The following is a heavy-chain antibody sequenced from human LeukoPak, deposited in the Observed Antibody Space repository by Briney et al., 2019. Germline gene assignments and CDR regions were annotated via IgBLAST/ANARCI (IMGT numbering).Heavy chain of an antibody. Sequence: KPSETLSLTCTVSGGSISSGSYYWNWIRQPAGKGLEWIGRIYSSGSTDYNPSLKSRVTMSVDTSKNQFSLKLSSVTAADTAVYYCASRTTVTGFDYWGQGTLVTVSS. D-gene: IGHD4-17*01. V-gene: IGHV4-61*02. J-gene: IGHJ4*02. CDR2: IYSSGST. CDR3: ASRTTVTGFDY. CDR1: GGSISSGSYY.